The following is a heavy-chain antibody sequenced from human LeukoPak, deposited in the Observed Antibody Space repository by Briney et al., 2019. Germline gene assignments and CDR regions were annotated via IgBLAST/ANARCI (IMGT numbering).Heavy chain of an antibody. V-gene: IGHV4-39*01. CDR2: IYYSGST. J-gene: IGHJ4*02. Sequence: SETLSLTCTVSGGSISSSSYYWGWIRQPPGKGLEWIGSIYYSGSTYYNPSLKSRVTISVDTSKNQFSLKLSSVTAADTAVYYCARRTRWVTLFDYWGQGTLVAVSS. D-gene: IGHD2-21*02. CDR1: GGSISSSSYY. CDR3: ARRTRWVTLFDY.